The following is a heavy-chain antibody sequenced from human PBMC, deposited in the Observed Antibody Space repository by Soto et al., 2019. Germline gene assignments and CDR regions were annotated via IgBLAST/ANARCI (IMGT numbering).Heavy chain of an antibody. Sequence: PSETLSLTCTVSGGSISSTFYYWVWIRQPPGKGLEWIGSIYYSGSTYYNPSLKSRVTMFVDTSNNQFSLKLTSVTVADTAVYYCAREPVPDHVYYGLDVWGQGTTVTVSS. CDR1: GGSISSTFYY. CDR3: AREPVPDHVYYGLDV. CDR2: IYYSGST. J-gene: IGHJ6*02. D-gene: IGHD2-8*01. V-gene: IGHV4-39*02.